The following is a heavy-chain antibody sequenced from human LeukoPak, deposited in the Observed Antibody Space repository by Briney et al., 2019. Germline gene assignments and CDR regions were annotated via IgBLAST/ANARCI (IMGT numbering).Heavy chain of an antibody. CDR3: ASCYSNYYWFDP. J-gene: IGHJ5*02. CDR2: IYYSGST. D-gene: IGHD4-11*01. V-gene: IGHV4-30-4*01. CDR1: GGSISSGDYY. Sequence: PSETLSLTCTVSGGSISSGDYYWSWIRQPPGKGLEWIGYIYYSGSTYYNPSLKSRVTISVGTSKNQFSLKLSSVTAADTAVYYCASCYSNYYWFDPWGQGTLVTVSS.